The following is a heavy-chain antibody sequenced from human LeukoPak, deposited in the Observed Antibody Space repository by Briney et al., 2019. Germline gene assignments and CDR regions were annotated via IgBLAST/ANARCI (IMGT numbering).Heavy chain of an antibody. CDR2: IYPGDSDT. V-gene: IGHV5-51*01. D-gene: IGHD1-26*01. CDR3: ARDRGDSGSYYDY. Sequence: GESLKISCKGPGYSFTSYWIGWVRQLPGKGLEWMGIIYPGDSDTRYSPSFQGQVTISADKSISTAYLQWSSLEASDTAMYYCARDRGDSGSYYDYWGQGTLVTVSS. J-gene: IGHJ4*02. CDR1: GYSFTSYW.